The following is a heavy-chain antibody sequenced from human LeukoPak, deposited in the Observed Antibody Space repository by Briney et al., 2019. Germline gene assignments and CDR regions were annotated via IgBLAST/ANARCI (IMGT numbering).Heavy chain of an antibody. CDR3: ARDHGFTWLRWGVEYYFDY. CDR1: GYTFTSYV. D-gene: IGHD5-12*01. CDR2: ISAYNGNT. Sequence: ASVKVSCKASGYTFTSYVISWVRQAPGQGLEWMGWISAYNGNTNYAQKLQGRVTMTTDTSTSTAYMELRSLRSDDTAVYYCARDHGFTWLRWGVEYYFDYWGQGTLVSVSS. V-gene: IGHV1-18*01. J-gene: IGHJ4*02.